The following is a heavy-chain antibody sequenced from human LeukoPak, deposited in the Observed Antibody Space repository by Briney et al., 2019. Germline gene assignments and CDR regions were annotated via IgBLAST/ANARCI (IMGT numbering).Heavy chain of an antibody. J-gene: IGHJ4*02. CDR2: ISWNSGSI. D-gene: IGHD3-22*01. CDR3: AKGSSGYYGYLDY. CDR1: GFTFDDYA. V-gene: IGHV3-9*01. Sequence: GGSLRLSCAASGFTFDDYAMHWVRQAPGKGLEWVSGISWNSGSIGYADSVKGRFTISRDNAKNSLYLQMNSLRAEDTALYYCAKGSSGYYGYLDYWGQGTLVTVSS.